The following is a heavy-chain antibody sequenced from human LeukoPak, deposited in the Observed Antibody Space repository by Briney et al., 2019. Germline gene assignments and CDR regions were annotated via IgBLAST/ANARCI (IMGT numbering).Heavy chain of an antibody. V-gene: IGHV3-23*01. D-gene: IGHD4-17*01. CDR3: AKDPNGDYVGSFDT. J-gene: IGHJ3*02. CDR2: MGVSGDNV. Sequence: GGSLRLSCAASGFTFSAYGVTCARQAPGKGLEWVSSMGVSGDNVHYADSVKGRFAISRDNSKNTLYLQMNSPRAEDAAVYYCAKDPNGDYVGSFDTWGQGTMVIVSS. CDR1: GFTFSAYG.